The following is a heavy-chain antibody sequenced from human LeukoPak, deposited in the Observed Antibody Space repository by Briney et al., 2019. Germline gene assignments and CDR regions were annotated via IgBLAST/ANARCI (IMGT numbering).Heavy chain of an antibody. CDR2: IYYSGST. Sequence: SETLSLTCTVSGGSISSSSCYWGWIRQPPGKGLEWIGYIYYSGSTYYNPSLKSRVTISVDTSKNQFSLKLSSVTAADTAVYYCARDRDYLTDYWGQGTLVTVSS. D-gene: IGHD4-17*01. CDR3: ARDRDYLTDY. CDR1: GGSISSSSCY. V-gene: IGHV4-30-4*08. J-gene: IGHJ4*02.